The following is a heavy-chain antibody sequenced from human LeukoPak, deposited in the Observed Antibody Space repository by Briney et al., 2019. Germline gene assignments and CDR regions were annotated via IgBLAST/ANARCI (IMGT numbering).Heavy chain of an antibody. D-gene: IGHD3-3*01. CDR1: GGSISSGSYY. V-gene: IGHV4-61*02. CDR3: ARGPLEWSGYYSSYYYYYMDV. Sequence: SQTLSLTCTVSGGSISSGSYYWSWIRQPAGKGLERIGRIYTSGSTNYNPSLKSRVTISVDTSKNQFSLKLSSVTAADTAVYYCARGPLEWSGYYSSYYYYYMDVWGKGTTVTVSS. J-gene: IGHJ6*03. CDR2: IYTSGST.